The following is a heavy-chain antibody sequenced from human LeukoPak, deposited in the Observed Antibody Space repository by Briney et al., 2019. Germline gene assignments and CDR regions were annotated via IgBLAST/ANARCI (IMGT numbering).Heavy chain of an antibody. CDR2: ISGSGGST. J-gene: IGHJ4*02. CDR3: AKVYNWNYDY. Sequence: GGSLRLSCAASGFTFSNYEMNWVRQAPGKGLEWVSDISGSGGSTYYADSVKGRFTISRDNSKNTLYLQMNSLRAEDTAIYYCAKVYNWNYDYWGQGTLVTVSS. CDR1: GFTFSNYE. V-gene: IGHV3-23*01. D-gene: IGHD1-7*01.